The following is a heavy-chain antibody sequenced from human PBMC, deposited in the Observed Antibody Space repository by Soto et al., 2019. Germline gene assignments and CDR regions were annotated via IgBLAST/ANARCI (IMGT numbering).Heavy chain of an antibody. CDR1: GFTFDDHV. D-gene: IGHD2-2*01. V-gene: IGHV3-9*01. Sequence: EVQLVESGGGLVQPGRSLRLSCAASGFTFDDHVMHWVRQAPGKGLEWVSGISWNSDTVAYAGSVRGRFTISRDNAKNSLYLKMNSLRAEDTALYYCVKDRVYCSNIGCPPDARDIWGQGTMVTVSS. CDR3: VKDRVYCSNIGCPPDARDI. CDR2: ISWNSDTV. J-gene: IGHJ3*02.